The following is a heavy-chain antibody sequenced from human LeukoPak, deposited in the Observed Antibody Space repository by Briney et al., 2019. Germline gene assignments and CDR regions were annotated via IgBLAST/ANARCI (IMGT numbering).Heavy chain of an antibody. J-gene: IGHJ4*02. D-gene: IGHD3-10*01. CDR2: IYYSGST. V-gene: IGHV4-31*03. CDR3: ARDSRMYYYGSGSYSQIDY. Sequence: PSETLSLTCTVSGGSISSGGYYWSWIRQHPGTGLEWIGYIYYSGSTYYNPSLKSRVTISVDTSKNQFSLKLSSVTAADTAVYYCARDSRMYYYGSGSYSQIDYWGQGTLVTVSS. CDR1: GGSISSGGYY.